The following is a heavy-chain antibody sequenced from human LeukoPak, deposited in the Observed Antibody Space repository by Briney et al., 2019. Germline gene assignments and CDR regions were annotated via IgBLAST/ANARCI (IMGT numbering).Heavy chain of an antibody. D-gene: IGHD6-13*01. J-gene: IGHJ6*02. V-gene: IGHV1-3*01. CDR3: ARQPGIAAAGRGPYYYYYYGMDV. CDR2: INAGNGNT. CDR1: GYTFTSYA. Sequence: ASVKVSCKASGYTFTSYAMHWVRQAPGQRLEWMGWINAGNGNTKYSQKFQGRVTITRDTSASTAYMGLSSLRSEDTAVYYCARQPGIAAAGRGPYYYYYYGMDVWGQGTTVTVSS.